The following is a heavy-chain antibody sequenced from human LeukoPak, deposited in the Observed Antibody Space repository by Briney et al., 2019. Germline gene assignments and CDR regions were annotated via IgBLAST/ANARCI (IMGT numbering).Heavy chain of an antibody. CDR1: GFTFSGYA. CDR3: ARATYYYDSSGYSLGY. J-gene: IGHJ4*02. Sequence: PGRSLRLSCAASGFTFSGYAMHWVRQAPGKGLEWVAVISYDGSNKYYADSVKGRFTISRDNSKNTLYLQMNSLRAEDTAVYYCARATYYYDSSGYSLGYWGQGTLVTVSS. D-gene: IGHD3-22*01. V-gene: IGHV3-30-3*01. CDR2: ISYDGSNK.